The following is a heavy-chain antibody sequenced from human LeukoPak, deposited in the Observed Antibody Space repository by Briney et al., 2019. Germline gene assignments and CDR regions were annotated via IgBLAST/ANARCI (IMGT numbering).Heavy chain of an antibody. CDR2: IDPSDSYT. CDR3: ARQIEAGATSPFDY. V-gene: IGHV5-10-1*01. D-gene: IGHD1-26*01. Sequence: GESLKISCQASGYSFTTLYISWVRPMPGKGLGWMGRIDPSDSYTDYSPAFEGHVTISVDQSINTAFLQWSSLKASDTAMYYCARQIEAGATSPFDYWGQGTLVTVSS. CDR1: GYSFTTLY. J-gene: IGHJ4*02.